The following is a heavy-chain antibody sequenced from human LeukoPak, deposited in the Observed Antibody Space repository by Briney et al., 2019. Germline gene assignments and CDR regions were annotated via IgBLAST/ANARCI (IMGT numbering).Heavy chain of an antibody. Sequence: SETLSLTCTVSGGSISGSSYYWSWIRQPPGKGLEWIGYIYYSGSTNYNPSLKSRVTISVDTSKNQFSLKLSSVTAADMAVYYCARAVLIAARPDFYDYWGQGTLVTVSS. CDR3: ARAVLIAARPDFYDY. V-gene: IGHV4-61*01. CDR1: GGSISGSSYY. D-gene: IGHD6-6*01. CDR2: IYYSGST. J-gene: IGHJ4*02.